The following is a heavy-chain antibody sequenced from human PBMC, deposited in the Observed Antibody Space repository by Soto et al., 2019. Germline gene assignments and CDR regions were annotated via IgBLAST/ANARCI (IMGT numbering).Heavy chain of an antibody. V-gene: IGHV3-30*18. CDR1: GFTFSSYG. CDR2: ISYDGSNK. CDR3: AKSGYCSSTSCPRGNWFDP. Sequence: GGSLRLSCAASGFTFSSYGMHWVRQAPGKGLEWVAVISYDGSNKYYADSVKGRFTISRDNSKNTLYLQMNSLRAEDTAVYYCAKSGYCSSTSCPRGNWFDPWGHGTLATVSS. D-gene: IGHD2-2*01. J-gene: IGHJ5*02.